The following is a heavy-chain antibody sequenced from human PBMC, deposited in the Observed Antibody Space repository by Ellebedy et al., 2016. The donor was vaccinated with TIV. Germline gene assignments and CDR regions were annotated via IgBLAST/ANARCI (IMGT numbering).Heavy chain of an antibody. CDR3: ARDKAVAATGAAFDI. CDR2: IYRSGST. V-gene: IGHV4-38-2*02. CDR1: GYSISSGDY. J-gene: IGHJ3*02. Sequence: MPSETLSLTCSVSGYSISSGDYWGWIRQPPGKGLEWIGSIYRSGSTSYNPSLKSRVTISVDTSKNQFSLKLSSVTAADTAVYYCARDKAVAATGAAFDIWGQGTMVTVSS. D-gene: IGHD6-19*01.